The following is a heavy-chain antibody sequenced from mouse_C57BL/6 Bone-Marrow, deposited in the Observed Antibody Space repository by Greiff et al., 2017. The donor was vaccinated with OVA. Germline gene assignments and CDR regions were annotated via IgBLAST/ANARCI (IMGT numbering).Heavy chain of an antibody. CDR2: IDPNSGGT. Sequence: QVQLKESGAELVKPGASVKLSCKASGYTFTSYWMHWVKQRPGRGLEWIGRIDPNSGGTKYNEKFKSKATLTVDKPSSTAYMQLSSLTSEDSAVYYCARADITTVVGYFDYWGQGTTLTVSS. CDR1: GYTFTSYW. CDR3: ARADITTVVGYFDY. D-gene: IGHD1-1*01. J-gene: IGHJ2*01. V-gene: IGHV1-72*01.